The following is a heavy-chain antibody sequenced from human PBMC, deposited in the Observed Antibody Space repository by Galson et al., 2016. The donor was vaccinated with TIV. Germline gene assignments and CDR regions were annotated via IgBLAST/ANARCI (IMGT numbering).Heavy chain of an antibody. CDR1: GDSVSSTSAA. D-gene: IGHD3-3*01. CDR2: TYYRSTWYN. CDR3: ARGAPSVFGVIMTRDY. J-gene: IGHJ4*02. Sequence: CAISGDSVSSTSAAWNWIRQSPSRGLEWLGRTYYRSTWYNDYAASLKRRITINPDTSKNQFSLQLTSVTPEDAAVYYCARGAPSVFGVIMTRDYRGQGTLVTVSS. V-gene: IGHV6-1*01.